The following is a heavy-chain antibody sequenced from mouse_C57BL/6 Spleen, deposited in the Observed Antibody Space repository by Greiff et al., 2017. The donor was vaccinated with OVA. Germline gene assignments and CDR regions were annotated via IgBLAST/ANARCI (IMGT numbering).Heavy chain of an antibody. J-gene: IGHJ3*01. CDR1: GYTFTDYY. V-gene: IGHV1-19*01. D-gene: IGHD2-4*01. CDR3: ARPYDYDGAWFAY. CDR2: INPYNGGT. Sequence: EVKLVESGPVLVKPGASVKMSCKASGYTFTDYYMNWVKQSHGKSLEWIGVINPYNGGTSYNQKFKGKATLTVDKSSSTAYMELNSLTSEDSAVYYCARPYDYDGAWFAYWGQGTLVTVSA.